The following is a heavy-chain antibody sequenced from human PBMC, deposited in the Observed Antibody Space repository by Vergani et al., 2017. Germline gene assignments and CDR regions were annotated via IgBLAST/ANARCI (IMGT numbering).Heavy chain of an antibody. CDR1: GYFFTNYA. CDR2: INTNTGLP. J-gene: IGHJ5*02. CDR3: ARDSKPGLGEWFYP. Sequence: QVQLEQSGSQLKRPGASVRLSCKASGYFFTNYALSWVRQAPGQGLEWMGFINTNTGLPTHARGFTGRFVFSLDTSVSTAYLQISSLKADDTAIYYCARDSKPGLGEWFYPWVQGTLVTVSS. V-gene: IGHV7-4-1*02. D-gene: IGHD3-10*01.